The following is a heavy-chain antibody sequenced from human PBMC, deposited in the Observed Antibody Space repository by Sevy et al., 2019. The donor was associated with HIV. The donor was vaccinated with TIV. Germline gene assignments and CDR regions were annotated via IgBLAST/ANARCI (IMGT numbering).Heavy chain of an antibody. J-gene: IGHJ4*02. D-gene: IGHD3-10*01. CDR1: GGSFSGYY. CDR3: ARDIRGGSGSYYNY. V-gene: IGHV4-34*01. CDR2: INHSGST. Sequence: SETLSLTCAVYGGSFSGYYWSWIRQPPGKGLEWIGEINHSGSTNYNPSLKSRVTIPVDTSKNQFSLKLSSVTAADTAVYYCARDIRGGSGSYYNYWGQGTLVTVSS.